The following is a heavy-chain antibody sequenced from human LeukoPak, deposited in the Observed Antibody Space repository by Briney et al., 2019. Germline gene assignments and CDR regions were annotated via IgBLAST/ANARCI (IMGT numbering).Heavy chain of an antibody. V-gene: IGHV3-23*01. D-gene: IGHD4-17*01. CDR3: AKDTSYDYGDYYFDY. Sequence: GKSLSLSCAASGFTFSSYAMSWVRQAPGKGLEWVSAISGSGGSTYYADSVKGRFTISRDNSKNTLYLQMNSLRAEDTAVYYCAKDTSYDYGDYYFDYWGQGTLVTVSS. CDR2: ISGSGGST. J-gene: IGHJ4*02. CDR1: GFTFSSYA.